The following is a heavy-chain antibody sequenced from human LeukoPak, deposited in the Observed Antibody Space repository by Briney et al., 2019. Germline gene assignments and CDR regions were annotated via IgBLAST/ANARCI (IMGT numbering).Heavy chain of an antibody. J-gene: IGHJ4*02. Sequence: SQTLSLTCAISGDSVSSNSAAWHWIWQSPSRGLEWLGRTYYRSKWYSDYAVSLKSRITINPDTSKNQFSLQLNSLTPEDTAVYYCATTAAARTGYFEYWGQGTLVTVSS. CDR3: ATTAAARTGYFEY. CDR1: GDSVSSNSAA. V-gene: IGHV6-1*01. CDR2: TYYRSKWYS. D-gene: IGHD6-13*01.